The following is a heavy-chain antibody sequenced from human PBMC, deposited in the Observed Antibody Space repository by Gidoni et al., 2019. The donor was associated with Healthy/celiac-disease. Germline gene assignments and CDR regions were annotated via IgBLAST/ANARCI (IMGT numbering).Heavy chain of an antibody. V-gene: IGHV3-30-3*01. D-gene: IGHD3-3*01. Sequence: QVQLVESGGGVVQPGRSLRLSCSASGFTFSDYPMHWVRQAPGKGLEGVAVISYDGINTYYADSVRGRFTISRDNSKNTLYVQMNSLRAEDTAVYYCARDPAYYAFWSGYCRDWGQGTLVTVSS. J-gene: IGHJ4*02. CDR1: GFTFSDYP. CDR2: ISYDGINT. CDR3: ARDPAYYAFWSGYCRD.